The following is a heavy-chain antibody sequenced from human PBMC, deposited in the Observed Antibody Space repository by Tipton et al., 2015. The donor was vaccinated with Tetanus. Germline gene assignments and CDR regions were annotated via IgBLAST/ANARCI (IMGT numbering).Heavy chain of an antibody. CDR2: VYYSGST. CDR3: AEGRRFCSSNSCHEYYFDS. V-gene: IGHV4-59*05. D-gene: IGHD2-2*01. CDR1: GGSISSYY. J-gene: IGHJ4*02. Sequence: LRLSCTVSGGSISSYYWSWIRQPPGKGLEWIGSVYYSGSTYYNPSLKSRVTLSVDTSKNQFSLRLSSVTAAETAVYYCAEGRRFCSSNSCHEYYFDSWGRGTLVTVSS.